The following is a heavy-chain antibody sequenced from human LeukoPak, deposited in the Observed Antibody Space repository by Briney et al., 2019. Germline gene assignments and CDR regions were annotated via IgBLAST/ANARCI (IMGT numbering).Heavy chain of an antibody. D-gene: IGHD6-19*01. CDR3: VTEQQWLG. J-gene: IGHJ4*02. V-gene: IGHV3-15*01. CDR2: IKSKSDGGAT. CDR1: GFTFKHAW. Sequence: GGSLRLSCAASGFTFKHAWMSWVRQAPGKGLEWVGRIKSKSDGGATDYAAPVKGRFTISRDDSKNTLSLQMNSLETEDTAVYCCVTEQQWLGWGRGTLVTVPS.